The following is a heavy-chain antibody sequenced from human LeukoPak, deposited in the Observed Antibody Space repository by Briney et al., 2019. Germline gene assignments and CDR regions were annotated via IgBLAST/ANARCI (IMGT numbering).Heavy chain of an antibody. Sequence: SETLSLTCAVYGGSFSGYYWSWIRQPPGKGLEWIGEINHSGSTNYNPSLKSRVTISVDTSKNQFSLKLSSVTAADTAVYYCARAYYHDSSGYPTHAFDIWGQGTMVTVSS. CDR2: INHSGST. D-gene: IGHD3-22*01. CDR1: GGSFSGYY. CDR3: ARAYYHDSSGYPTHAFDI. V-gene: IGHV4-34*01. J-gene: IGHJ3*02.